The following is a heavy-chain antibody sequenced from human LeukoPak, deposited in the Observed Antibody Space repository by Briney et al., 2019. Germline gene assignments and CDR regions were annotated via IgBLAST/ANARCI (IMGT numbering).Heavy chain of an antibody. CDR3: ARGRPGYYLDY. V-gene: IGHV3-15*01. Sequence: GGSLRLSCAASGFTFSNAWMSWVRQAPGKGLEWVGRIKSKTDGGTTDYAAPVKGRFSISRDDSKNTLYLQMNSLRAEDTAVYYCARGRPGYYLDYWGQGTLVTVSS. CDR1: GFTFSNAW. CDR2: IKSKTDGGTT. J-gene: IGHJ4*02. D-gene: IGHD1-14*01.